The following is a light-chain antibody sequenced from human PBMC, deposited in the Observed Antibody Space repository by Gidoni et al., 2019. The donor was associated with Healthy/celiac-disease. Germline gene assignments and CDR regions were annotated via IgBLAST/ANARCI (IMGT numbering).Light chain of an antibody. CDR1: SSNIGSNT. CDR2: SNN. V-gene: IGLV1-44*01. Sequence: QSVLTQPPSASGTPGQRVPISCSGSSSNIGSNTVNWYQQLPGTAPKLLIYSNNQLPSGVPDRFSGSKSGTSASLAISGLQSEDEADYYCAAWDDSLNGPVFGGGTKLTVL. J-gene: IGLJ2*01. CDR3: AAWDDSLNGPV.